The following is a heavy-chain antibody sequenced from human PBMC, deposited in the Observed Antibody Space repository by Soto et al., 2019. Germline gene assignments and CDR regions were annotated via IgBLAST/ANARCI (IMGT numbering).Heavy chain of an antibody. D-gene: IGHD2-21*02. V-gene: IGHV3-30*18. CDR1: GFTFRNFV. J-gene: IGHJ4*02. CDR3: AKAVPPFVVVTASDY. CDR2: ISYDGTNK. Sequence: GGSLRLSCAASGFTFRNFVVHWVRQAPGKGLEWVAVISYDGTNKYYADSVKGRFTISRDNSKNTLYLQINSLRAEDTAVYYCAKAVPPFVVVTASDYWGQGTLVTVSS.